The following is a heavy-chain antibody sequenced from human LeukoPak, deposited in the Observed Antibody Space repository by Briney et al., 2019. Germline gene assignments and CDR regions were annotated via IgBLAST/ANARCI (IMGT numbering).Heavy chain of an antibody. Sequence: ASGKVSCKASGYTFTGYDIHWGRQAPGQGLEGMGGINPKSGSTNYDQKLQGWVTMTRDTSISTAYMELSTLRSADTAVYYCARGDRTTSNGGDWFDPWGQGXLXTVSS. D-gene: IGHD1-14*01. CDR1: GYTFTGYD. CDR2: INPKSGST. CDR3: ARGDRTTSNGGDWFDP. V-gene: IGHV1-2*04. J-gene: IGHJ5*02.